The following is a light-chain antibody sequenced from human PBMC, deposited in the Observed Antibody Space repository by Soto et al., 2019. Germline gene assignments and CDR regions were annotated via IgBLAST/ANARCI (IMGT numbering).Light chain of an antibody. CDR3: QQRSNWPPYT. CDR1: QSVDSY. CDR2: DAS. Sequence: EIVLTQSPATLSLSPGERATLSCRASQSVDSYLAWYQKKPGQAPRLLIYDASNRATGIPARFSGSGSGTDFTLTISSLEPEDFAVYYCQQRSNWPPYTFGQGTKLEIK. V-gene: IGKV3-11*01. J-gene: IGKJ2*01.